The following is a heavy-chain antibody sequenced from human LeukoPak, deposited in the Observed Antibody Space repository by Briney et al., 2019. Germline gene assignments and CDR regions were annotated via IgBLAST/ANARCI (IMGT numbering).Heavy chain of an antibody. CDR3: ARDFKSHVGPEDY. CDR2: ISSSSYI. V-gene: IGHV3-21*01. D-gene: IGHD3-10*02. CDR1: GFTFSSYS. Sequence: GGSLRLSCAVSGFTFSSYSMNWVRQAPGKGLEWVSSISSSSYIYYPDSVRGRFTISRDNAKNSLYLQLNSLRAEDTAVYYCARDFKSHVGPEDYWGQGTLVTVSS. J-gene: IGHJ4*02.